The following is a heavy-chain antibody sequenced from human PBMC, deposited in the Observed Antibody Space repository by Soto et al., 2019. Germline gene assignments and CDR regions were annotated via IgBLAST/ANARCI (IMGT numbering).Heavy chain of an antibody. V-gene: IGHV4-59*11. CDR1: GGNIGDLC. CDR2: IYYSGST. CDR3: ARGRPQKGGFCSSTSCYSYYYYYMDV. Sequence: WSGFGGNIGDLCGRRILKTPGEGLGGVGDIYYSGSTNYNPSLKSRVTISVDTSKNQFSLKLSSVTAADTAVYYCARGRPQKGGFCSSTSCYSYYYYYMDVWGKGTTVTVSS. J-gene: IGHJ6*03. D-gene: IGHD2-2*01.